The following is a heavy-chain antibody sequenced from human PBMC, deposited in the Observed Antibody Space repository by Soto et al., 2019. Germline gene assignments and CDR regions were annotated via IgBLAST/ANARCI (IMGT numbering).Heavy chain of an antibody. CDR1: GYTFTRYG. V-gene: IGHV1-18*01. CDR2: INTYNGNT. CDR3: AMVDAYVTPSPQDV. J-gene: IGHJ6*02. D-gene: IGHD3-16*01. Sequence: QVQLVQSGAEVKNPGASVKVSCKASGYTFTRYGIGWARQAPGQGLEWLGWINTYNGNTNSAQNVHGRVTLTTDTATSTAYMELRSLRSNDTAIYYCAMVDAYVTPSPQDVWGQGTTVIVSS.